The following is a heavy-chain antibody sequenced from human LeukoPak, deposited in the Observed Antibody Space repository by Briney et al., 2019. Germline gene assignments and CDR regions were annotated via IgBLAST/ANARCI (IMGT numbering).Heavy chain of an antibody. Sequence: PGGSLRLSCAASGFTFSSYSMNWVRQAPGKGLEWVSYISSSSRSIYYADSVKGRFTISRDNANNSLSLQMNSLRDEDTAVYYCARPSIVGGSASNTPFDYWGQGTLVTVSS. V-gene: IGHV3-48*02. D-gene: IGHD1-26*01. CDR3: ARPSIVGGSASNTPFDY. J-gene: IGHJ4*02. CDR2: ISSSSRSI. CDR1: GFTFSSYS.